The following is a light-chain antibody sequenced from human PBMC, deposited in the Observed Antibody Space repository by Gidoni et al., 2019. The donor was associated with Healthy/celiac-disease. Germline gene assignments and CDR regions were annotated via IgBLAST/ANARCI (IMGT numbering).Light chain of an antibody. V-gene: IGKV1-39*01. CDR3: QQSKT. J-gene: IGKJ1*01. Sequence: DIQMTQSPSSLSASVGDRVTITCRASQSISSYLNWYQQKPGKAPKLLSYAASSLQSGVPSRFSGSGSGTDFTLTISSLQPEDFETYYCQQSKTFGQGTKVESK. CDR1: QSISSY. CDR2: AAS.